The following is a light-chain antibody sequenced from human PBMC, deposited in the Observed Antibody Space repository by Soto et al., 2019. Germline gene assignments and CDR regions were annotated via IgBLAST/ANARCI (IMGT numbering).Light chain of an antibody. V-gene: IGKV3-11*01. CDR3: QQRSKWVT. J-gene: IGKJ4*01. CDR2: DAI. Sequence: EIVMTQSPAALSVSPGERATLSCRASQSVSSNLARYQQKPGQAPRLLIYDAINRATGIPARFSGSGSGTDFTLTISSLEPEDFGVYYCQQRSKWVTFGRGTKVDIK. CDR1: QSVSSN.